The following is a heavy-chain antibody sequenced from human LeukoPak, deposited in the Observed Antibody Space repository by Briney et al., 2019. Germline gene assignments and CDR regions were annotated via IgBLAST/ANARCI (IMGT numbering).Heavy chain of an antibody. CDR1: GFTFSDYY. CDR3: AKETTVTTYGAPFEY. D-gene: IGHD4-17*01. J-gene: IGHJ4*02. CDR2: ISGSGGKT. V-gene: IGHV3-23*01. Sequence: GGSLRLSCAASGFTFSDYYMNWVRQAPGKGLEWVSAISGSGGKTYYAGSVKGRFTISRDNSKNTLYLQMNIRRVDDTAVYYCAKETTVTTYGAPFEYWGQGTLVTVSS.